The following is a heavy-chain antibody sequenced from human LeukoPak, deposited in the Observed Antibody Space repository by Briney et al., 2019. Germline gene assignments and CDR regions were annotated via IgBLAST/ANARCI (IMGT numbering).Heavy chain of an antibody. V-gene: IGHV4-38-2*02. Sequence: SETLSLTCTVSGYSISSGYYWGWIRQPPGKGLEWIGSIYHSGSTYYNPSLKSRVTISVDTSKNQFSLKLSSVTAADTAVYYCARLSVVRGVTDYWGQGTLVTVSS. D-gene: IGHD3-10*01. CDR1: GYSISSGYY. J-gene: IGHJ4*02. CDR3: ARLSVVRGVTDY. CDR2: IYHSGST.